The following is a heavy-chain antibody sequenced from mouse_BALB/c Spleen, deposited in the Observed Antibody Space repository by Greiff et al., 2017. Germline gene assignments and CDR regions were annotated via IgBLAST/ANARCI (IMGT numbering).Heavy chain of an antibody. V-gene: IGHV1-82*01. CDR2: IYPGDGDT. CDR1: GYAFSSSW. Sequence: VQLQQSGPELVKPGASVKISCKASGYAFSSSWMNWVKQRPGQGLEWIGRIYPGDGDTNYNGKFKGKATLTADKSSSTAYMQLSSLTSVDSAVYFCARENGDWGQGTTLTVSS. J-gene: IGHJ2*01. CDR3: ARENGD.